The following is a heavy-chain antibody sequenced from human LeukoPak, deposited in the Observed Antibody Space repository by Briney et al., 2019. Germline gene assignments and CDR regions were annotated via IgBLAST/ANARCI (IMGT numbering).Heavy chain of an antibody. CDR2: ISVDGRLT. J-gene: IGHJ4*02. D-gene: IGHD1-26*01. CDR1: GFLISSDV. V-gene: IGHV3-23*01. Sequence: PGGSLRLSCAASGFLISSDVVTWVRQAPGKGLEWVSAISVDGRLTDYADSVKGRFTISRDNSKNTVSLQMSGLRVEDTALYFCARRVGGTPDYWGRGTLVTVSS. CDR3: ARRVGGTPDY.